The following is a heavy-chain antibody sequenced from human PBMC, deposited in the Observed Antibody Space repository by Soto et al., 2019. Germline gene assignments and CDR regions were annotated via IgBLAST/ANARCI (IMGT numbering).Heavy chain of an antibody. V-gene: IGHV3-23*01. CDR3: PNLASGPRSVLPADHHYYYYGMDV. Sequence: GGSLRLSCAASGFTFSSYAMSWVRQAPGKGLEWVSAISGSVGSTYYADSVKGRFTISRDNSKNTLYLQMNSLRAEDTAVYYCPNLASGPRSVLPADHHYYYYGMDVLGQGTRVNVSS. CDR2: ISGSVGST. D-gene: IGHD2-2*01. J-gene: IGHJ6*02. CDR1: GFTFSSYA.